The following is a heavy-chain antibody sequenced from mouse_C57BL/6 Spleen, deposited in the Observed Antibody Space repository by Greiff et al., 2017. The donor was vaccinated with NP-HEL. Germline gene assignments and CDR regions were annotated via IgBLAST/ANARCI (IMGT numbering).Heavy chain of an antibody. J-gene: IGHJ4*01. CDR1: GYTFTSYW. Sequence: QVQLQQPGTELVKPGASVKLSCKASGYTFTSYWMHWVKQRPGQGLEWIGEIDPSDSYTNYNQKFKGKSTLTVDKSSSTAYMQLSSLTSEDSAVYYCARRDDYDGGYAMDYWGQGTSVTVSS. CDR3: ARRDDYDGGYAMDY. D-gene: IGHD2-4*01. V-gene: IGHV1-69*01. CDR2: IDPSDSYT.